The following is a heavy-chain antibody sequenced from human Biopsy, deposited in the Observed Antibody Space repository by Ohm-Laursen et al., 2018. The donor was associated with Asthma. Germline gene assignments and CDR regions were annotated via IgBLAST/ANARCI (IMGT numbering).Heavy chain of an antibody. CDR3: ARGPPVDRED. D-gene: IGHD5-24*01. CDR1: GGSISSGGYY. V-gene: IGHV4-31*03. J-gene: IGHJ4*02. Sequence: TLSLTCSVSGGSISSGGYYWSWIRQHPGKGLEWIGYIYYSGSTYYNPSLKSRVTISVDTSKNQFSLKLSSVTAADTAVYYCARGPPVDREDWGQGTLVTVSS. CDR2: IYYSGST.